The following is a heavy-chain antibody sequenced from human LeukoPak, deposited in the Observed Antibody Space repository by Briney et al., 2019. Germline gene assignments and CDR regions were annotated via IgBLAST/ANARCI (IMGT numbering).Heavy chain of an antibody. CDR1: GFTFSSYS. J-gene: IGHJ3*02. V-gene: IGHV3-21*01. CDR2: VSSTSSFI. CDR3: ARGEDGYPQRSAFDI. D-gene: IGHD5-24*01. Sequence: GGSLRLSCAASGFTFSSYSINWVRQAPGKGLEWVSCVSSTSSFIYYADSVKGRFTISRDNSKNTLYLQMNSLRAEDTAVYYCARGEDGYPQRSAFDIWGQGTMVTVSS.